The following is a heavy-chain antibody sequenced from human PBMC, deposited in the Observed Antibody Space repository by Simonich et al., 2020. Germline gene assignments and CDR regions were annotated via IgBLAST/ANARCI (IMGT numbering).Heavy chain of an antibody. J-gene: IGHJ5*02. Sequence: QVQLVESGGGVVQPGRSLRLSCAASGFTFSSYAMHWVRQAPGKGREWGAVISYDGRNKYYADSGKGRFTISRDNSKNTLYLQMNSLRAEDTAVYYCARDRNWGWFDPWGQGTLVTVSS. D-gene: IGHD7-27*01. CDR3: ARDRNWGWFDP. CDR2: ISYDGRNK. CDR1: GFTFSSYA. V-gene: IGHV3-30*07.